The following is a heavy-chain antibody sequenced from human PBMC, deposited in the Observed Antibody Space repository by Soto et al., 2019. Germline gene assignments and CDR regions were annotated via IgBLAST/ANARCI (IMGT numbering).Heavy chain of an antibody. CDR3: AKKYSSGWYSRFRPIDY. J-gene: IGHJ4*02. CDR2: ISGSGGST. Sequence: PGGSLRLSCAASGFTFSSYAMSWVRQAPGKGLEWVSAISGSGGSTYYADSVKGRFTISRDNSKNTLYLQMNSLRAEDTAVYYCAKKYSSGWYSRFRPIDYRGQGTLVTVSS. D-gene: IGHD6-19*01. CDR1: GFTFSSYA. V-gene: IGHV3-23*01.